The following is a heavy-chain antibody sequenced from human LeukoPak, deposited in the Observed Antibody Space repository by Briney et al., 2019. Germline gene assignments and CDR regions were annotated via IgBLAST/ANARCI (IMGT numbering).Heavy chain of an antibody. CDR1: GFSFSSSW. D-gene: IGHD3-22*01. J-gene: IGHJ5*02. CDR3: ARKTYYYDSGDYGWFDP. V-gene: IGHV3-7*01. Sequence: PGGSLRLSCAAPGFSFSSSWMSWVRQAPGEGLEWVSNIKQDGSEKYYVDSVKGRFTISRDNAKNSLHLQMTSLRAEDTAVYYCARKTYYYDSGDYGWFDPWGQGTLVTVSS. CDR2: IKQDGSEK.